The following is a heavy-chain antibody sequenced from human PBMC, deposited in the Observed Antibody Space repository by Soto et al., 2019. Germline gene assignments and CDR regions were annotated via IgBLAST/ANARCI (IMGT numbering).Heavy chain of an antibody. V-gene: IGHV1-69*13. Sequence: SVKVSCKASGGTFSSYAISWVLQAPGQGLEWMGGIIPIFGTANYAQKFQGRVTITADESTSTAYMELSSLRSEDTAVYYCARESITMVRGVIIKSNAFDIWGQGTMVTVSS. CDR3: ARESITMVRGVIIKSNAFDI. D-gene: IGHD3-10*01. CDR1: GGTFSSYA. J-gene: IGHJ3*02. CDR2: IIPIFGTA.